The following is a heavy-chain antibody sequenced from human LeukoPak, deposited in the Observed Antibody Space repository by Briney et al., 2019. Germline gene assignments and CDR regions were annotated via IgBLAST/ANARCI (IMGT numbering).Heavy chain of an antibody. V-gene: IGHV1-18*01. CDR3: ARARSRTNTAMDHY. CDR1: GYTFTSYG. J-gene: IGHJ4*02. CDR2: ISAYNGNT. D-gene: IGHD5-18*01. Sequence: ASVKVSCKASGYTFTSYGISWVRQAPGQGLEWMGWISAYNGNTNYAQKFQGRVTMTRDTSISTAYMELSRLRSDDTAVYYCARARSRTNTAMDHYWGQGTLVTVSS.